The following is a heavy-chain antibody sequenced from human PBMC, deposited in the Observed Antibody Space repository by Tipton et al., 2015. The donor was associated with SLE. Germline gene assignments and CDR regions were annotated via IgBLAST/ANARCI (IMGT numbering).Heavy chain of an antibody. V-gene: IGHV4-61*09. Sequence: TLSLTCTVSGGSISSGSYYWSWIQQPAGKGLEWIGHIYTSGSTNYNPSLKSRVTISVDTSKNQFSLKLSSVTAADTAVYYCARTTVTTKAFDIWGQGTMVTVSS. D-gene: IGHD4-17*01. CDR1: GGSISSGSYY. J-gene: IGHJ3*02. CDR3: ARTTVTTKAFDI. CDR2: IYTSGST.